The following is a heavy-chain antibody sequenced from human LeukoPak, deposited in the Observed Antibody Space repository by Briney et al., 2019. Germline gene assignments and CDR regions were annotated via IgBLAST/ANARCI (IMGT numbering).Heavy chain of an antibody. CDR1: GYTVTSYA. J-gene: IGHJ4*02. V-gene: IGHV1-3*01. CDR2: INAGNGNT. Sequence: GASVNVSCKASGYTVTSYAMHWVRQAPGQRLEWMGWINAGNGNTKYSQKFQGRVTITRDTSANTAYMELSSLRSEDTAAYYCARGAVAGAGYFDYWGQGTLVTVSS. CDR3: ARGAVAGAGYFDY. D-gene: IGHD6-19*01.